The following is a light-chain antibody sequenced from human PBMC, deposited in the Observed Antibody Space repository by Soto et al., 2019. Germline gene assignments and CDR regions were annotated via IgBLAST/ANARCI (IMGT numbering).Light chain of an antibody. CDR1: QSVSSSY. V-gene: IGKV3D-20*02. CDR2: GAS. J-gene: IGKJ2*01. Sequence: EIVLTQSPGTLSLSPGESATLSCRASQSVSSSYLAWYQQKPGQAPRLLIYGASSRATGIPDRFSGSGSGTDFTLTISSLEPEDFAVYYCQQRSNWPMYTFGQGTKVDIK. CDR3: QQRSNWPMYT.